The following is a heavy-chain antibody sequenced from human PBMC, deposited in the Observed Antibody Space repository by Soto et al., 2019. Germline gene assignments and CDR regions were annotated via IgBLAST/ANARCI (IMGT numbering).Heavy chain of an antibody. CDR1: GYTFTSYD. CDR3: ARETYSSGPMYYFEY. V-gene: IGHV1-8*01. Sequence: ASVKVSCKASGYTFTSYDINWVRQATGQGLEWMGWMNPNSGNTGYAQKLQGRVTMTTDTSTSTAYVELRSLRSDDTAVYYCARETYSSGPMYYFEYWGQGTLVTVSS. D-gene: IGHD6-19*01. CDR2: MNPNSGNT. J-gene: IGHJ4*02.